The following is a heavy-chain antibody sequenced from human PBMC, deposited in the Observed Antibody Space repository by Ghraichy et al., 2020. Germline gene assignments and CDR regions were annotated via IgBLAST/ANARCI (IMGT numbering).Heavy chain of an antibody. Sequence: GESLNISCAASGFTISTFWMSWVRQAPGKGLEWVVNIKQDGSEKYYVDSVRGRFTISRDNAKNSLYLQMNSLRAEDTAVYYCARLTYGVVMDVWGQGTTVTVSS. CDR1: GFTISTFW. D-gene: IGHD4-17*01. J-gene: IGHJ6*02. CDR3: ARLTYGVVMDV. CDR2: IKQDGSEK. V-gene: IGHV3-7*01.